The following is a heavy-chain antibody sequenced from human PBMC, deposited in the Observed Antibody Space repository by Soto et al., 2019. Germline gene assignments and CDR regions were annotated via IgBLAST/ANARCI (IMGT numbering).Heavy chain of an antibody. CDR2: IIPIFGTA. Sequence: QVQLVQSGAEVKKPGSSVKVSCKASGGTFSSYTISWVRQAPGQGLEWMGGIIPIFGTANYAQRFQGRVTIAADESTSTAYMELRSLRSEDTAVYYCARPGESSGSYYYGMDVWGQGTTVIVSS. V-gene: IGHV1-69*12. CDR3: ARPGESSGSYYYGMDV. D-gene: IGHD3-22*01. CDR1: GGTFSSYT. J-gene: IGHJ6*02.